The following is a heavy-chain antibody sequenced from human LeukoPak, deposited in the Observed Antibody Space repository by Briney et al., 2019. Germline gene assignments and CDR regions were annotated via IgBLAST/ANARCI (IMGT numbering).Heavy chain of an antibody. D-gene: IGHD6-19*01. CDR3: ARKDSSGWQSFDY. Sequence: GGSLRLSCVASGFTFNSYAMSWVRQAPGKGLEWVAVISYDGSNKYYADSVKGRFTISRDNSKNTLYLQMNSLRAEDTAVYYCARKDSSGWQSFDYWGQGTLVTVSS. J-gene: IGHJ4*02. CDR2: ISYDGSNK. CDR1: GFTFNSYA. V-gene: IGHV3-30-3*01.